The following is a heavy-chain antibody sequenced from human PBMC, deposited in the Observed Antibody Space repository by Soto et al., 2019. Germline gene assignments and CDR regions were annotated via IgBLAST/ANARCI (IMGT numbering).Heavy chain of an antibody. V-gene: IGHV1-46*03. CDR1: GYTFTSYY. CDR2: INHSGGST. J-gene: IGHJ6*02. Sequence: ASVKVSCKACGYTFTSYYMHWVRQPPGQGLEWMGIINHSGGSTSYAQKFQGRVTMISDRSTSSVYMELSSLGSEDTAVYYCARSDCSSTSCYGYYGMDVWGQGTTVTVSS. D-gene: IGHD2-2*01. CDR3: ARSDCSSTSCYGYYGMDV.